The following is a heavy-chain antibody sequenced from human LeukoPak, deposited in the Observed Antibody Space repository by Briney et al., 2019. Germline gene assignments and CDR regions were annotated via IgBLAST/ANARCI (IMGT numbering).Heavy chain of an antibody. J-gene: IGHJ6*03. V-gene: IGHV4-4*07. CDR2: IYTSGST. CDR1: GYSISSGYY. CDR3: ARGYNWGSPTRNFYYLDV. Sequence: SETLSLTCAVSGYSISSGYYWSWIRQPAGKGLEWIGRIYTSGSTNYNPSLKSRVTMSVDTSKNQFSLKLRSVTAADTAVYYCARGYNWGSPTRNFYYLDVWGKGTTVTVSS. D-gene: IGHD7-27*01.